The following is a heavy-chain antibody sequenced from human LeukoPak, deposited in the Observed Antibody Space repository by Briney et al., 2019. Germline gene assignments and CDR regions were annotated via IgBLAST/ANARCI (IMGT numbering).Heavy chain of an antibody. Sequence: SETLSLTCTVSGGSISSYYWSWIRQPPGKGLEWIGYIYYSGSTNYNPSLKSRVTISVDTSKNQFSLKLSSVTAADTAVYYCARGRGYYDSSGYYSNWFDPWGQGTLVTVSS. J-gene: IGHJ5*02. V-gene: IGHV4-59*12. D-gene: IGHD3-22*01. CDR3: ARGRGYYDSSGYYSNWFDP. CDR1: GGSISSYY. CDR2: IYYSGST.